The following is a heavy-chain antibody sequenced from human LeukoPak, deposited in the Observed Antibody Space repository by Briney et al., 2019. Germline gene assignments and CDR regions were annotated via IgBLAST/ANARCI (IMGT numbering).Heavy chain of an antibody. D-gene: IGHD2-15*01. Sequence: GGSLRLSCAASRFTFSSYSMNWVRQAPGKGLEWVSSISSSSSYIYYADSVKGRFTISRDNAKNSLYLQMNSLRAEDTAVYYCASVCSGGSCYSYYYYGMDVWGQGTTVTVSS. CDR3: ASVCSGGSCYSYYYYGMDV. CDR2: ISSSSSYI. CDR1: RFTFSSYS. V-gene: IGHV3-21*01. J-gene: IGHJ6*02.